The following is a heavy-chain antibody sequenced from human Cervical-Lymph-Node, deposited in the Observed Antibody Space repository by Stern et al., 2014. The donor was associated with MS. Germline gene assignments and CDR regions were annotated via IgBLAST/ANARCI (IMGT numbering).Heavy chain of an antibody. CDR3: ARAGSTAWDGGDALDF. Sequence: QVQLVQSGAEVKEPGASVRVSCQTSGYTFRTYGITWVRQAPGQGLEWMGWINPDTDNTKYAQKVQGRLSMSSDTSTTTAYMEVESLISDDTAMYYCARAGSTAWDGGDALDFWGQGTLVTVSS. D-gene: IGHD1-26*01. CDR2: INPDTDNT. J-gene: IGHJ3*01. CDR1: GYTFRTYG. V-gene: IGHV1-18*01.